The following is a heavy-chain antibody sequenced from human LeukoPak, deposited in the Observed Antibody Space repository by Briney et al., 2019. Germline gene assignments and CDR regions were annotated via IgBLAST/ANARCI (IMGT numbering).Heavy chain of an antibody. V-gene: IGHV3-21*04. J-gene: IGHJ5*02. Sequence: PGGSLRLSCAASGFTFSSYSMNWVRQAPGKGLEWVSSITSSGRYIYYADSVKGRFTISRDNSKNTLYLQMNSLRAEDTAVYYCAKDDNYIRFLSWGQGTLVTVSS. CDR2: ITSSGRYI. CDR3: AKDDNYIRFLS. D-gene: IGHD3-16*01. CDR1: GFTFSSYS.